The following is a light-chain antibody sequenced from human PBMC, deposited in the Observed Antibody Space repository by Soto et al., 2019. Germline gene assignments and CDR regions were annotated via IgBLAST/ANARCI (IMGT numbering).Light chain of an antibody. CDR2: GAT. CDR3: QQYNNWPRT. J-gene: IGKJ1*01. CDR1: ERIYSSY. V-gene: IGKV3-15*01. Sequence: EVVLTQSPGTLSLSRGERATLSCRASERIYSSYLGWYQQKPGQAPRLVLHGATNRAQGIPARFSCSGFGTEFTLTISSLQSEDFAVYYCQQYNNWPRTFGQGTKVDI.